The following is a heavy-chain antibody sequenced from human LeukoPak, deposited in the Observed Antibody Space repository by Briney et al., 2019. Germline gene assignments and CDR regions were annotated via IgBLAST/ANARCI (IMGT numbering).Heavy chain of an antibody. J-gene: IGHJ3*02. CDR1: GFTFSSYA. CDR3: AKDLSYYDFWSGYLDAFDI. D-gene: IGHD3-3*01. V-gene: IGHV3-23*01. CDR2: ISGSGGST. Sequence: QTGGSLRLSCAASGFTFSSYAMSWVRQAPGKGLEWVSAISGSGGSTYYADSVKGRFTISRDNPKNTLYLQMNSLRAEDTAVYYCAKDLSYYDFWSGYLDAFDIWGQGTMVTVSS.